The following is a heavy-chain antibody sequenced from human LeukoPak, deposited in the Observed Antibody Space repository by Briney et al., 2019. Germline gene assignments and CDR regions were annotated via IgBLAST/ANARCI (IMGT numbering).Heavy chain of an antibody. CDR1: GGSISGSIYY. D-gene: IGHD1-26*01. J-gene: IGHJ4*02. Sequence: SETLSLTCTVSGGSISGSIYYWGWIRQPPGKGLEGIGSVYYSGNTHYKPSLKSRVTISVDTSKNQFSLNLNSVTAAGGGMYFCDRNGSGSSYNFFNYWGQGSLVTVSS. CDR2: VYYSGNT. V-gene: IGHV4-39*01. CDR3: DRNGSGSSYNFFNY.